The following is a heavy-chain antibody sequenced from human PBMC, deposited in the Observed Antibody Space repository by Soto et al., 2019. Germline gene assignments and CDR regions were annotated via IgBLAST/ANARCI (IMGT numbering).Heavy chain of an antibody. D-gene: IGHD5-12*01. CDR2: ISGSGGST. Sequence: PGGSLRLSCGASGFTFSSYAMSWVRQAPGKGLEWVSAISGSGGSTYYADSVKGRFTISRDNSKNTLYLQMNSLRAEDTAVYYCATPPMPIVATISDYWGQGTLVTVSS. CDR1: GFTFSSYA. CDR3: ATPPMPIVATISDY. J-gene: IGHJ4*02. V-gene: IGHV3-23*01.